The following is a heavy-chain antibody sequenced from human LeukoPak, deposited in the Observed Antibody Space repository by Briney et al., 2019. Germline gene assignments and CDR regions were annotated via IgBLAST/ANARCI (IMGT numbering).Heavy chain of an antibody. D-gene: IGHD6-13*01. Sequence: GGSLRLSCAASGFTYSNYWMHWVRQTPGKGLVWVSRINSDASSTSYADSVKGRFTISRDNSKNTLYLQMNSLRAEDTAVYYCARDAVYSSSWQYYWGQGTLVTVSS. J-gene: IGHJ4*02. CDR2: INSDASST. CDR3: ARDAVYSSSWQYY. V-gene: IGHV3-74*01. CDR1: GFTYSNYW.